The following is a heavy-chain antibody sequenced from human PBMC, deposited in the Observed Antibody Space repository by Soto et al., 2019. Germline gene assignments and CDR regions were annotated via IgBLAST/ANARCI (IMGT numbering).Heavy chain of an antibody. Sequence: PGGSLRLSCAASGFTFSNYWMNWVRQAPGKGLEWVANIKQDGSEKYYLDSVRGRFTISRDNAKNSLYLQMNSLRAEDTAVYYCASSTSSFDYWGQGTLVTVSS. CDR1: GFTFSNYW. D-gene: IGHD6-6*01. J-gene: IGHJ4*02. CDR2: IKQDGSEK. V-gene: IGHV3-7*01. CDR3: ASSTSSFDY.